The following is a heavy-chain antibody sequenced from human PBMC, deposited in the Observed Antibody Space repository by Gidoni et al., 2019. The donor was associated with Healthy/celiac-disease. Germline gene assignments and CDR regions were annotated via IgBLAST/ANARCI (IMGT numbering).Heavy chain of an antibody. Sequence: QVQLQPLGPGLLQPSDTLSLHFAAHGRSFSGYYGSWIRQPPGKGLEWIGEINHSGSTNYNPSLKSRVTISVDTSKNQFSLKLSSVTAADTAVYYCARSGIAVAGHDYWGQGTLVTVSS. J-gene: IGHJ4*02. D-gene: IGHD6-19*01. CDR2: INHSGST. V-gene: IGHV4-34*01. CDR3: ARSGIAVAGHDY. CDR1: GRSFSGYY.